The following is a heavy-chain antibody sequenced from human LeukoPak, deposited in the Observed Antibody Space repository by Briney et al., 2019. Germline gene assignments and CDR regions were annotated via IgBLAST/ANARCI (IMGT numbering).Heavy chain of an antibody. CDR1: GFTFSSYS. J-gene: IGHJ5*02. D-gene: IGHD2-2*02. Sequence: QPGGSLRLSCAASGFTFSSYSMTWVRQAPGKGPEWVSYTSSSSSTIYYADSVKGRFTISRDNAKNSLYLQMNSLKAEDTAVYYCARDWGYCSSTSCYTRSWGQGTLVTVSS. CDR3: ARDWGYCSSTSCYTRS. CDR2: TSSSSSTI. V-gene: IGHV3-48*01.